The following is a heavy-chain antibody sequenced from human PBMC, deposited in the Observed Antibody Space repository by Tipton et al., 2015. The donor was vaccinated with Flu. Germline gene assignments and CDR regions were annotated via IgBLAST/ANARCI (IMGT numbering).Heavy chain of an antibody. V-gene: IGHV4-38-2*02. CDR2: IHYSGSP. Sequence: TLSLTCTVSGDSMRRDYFWGWIRQAPGKGLEWIGNIHYSGSPHYNPSLKSRVTMSVDTSKNQFSLKLNSVTAADTAVYYCARSTYYYGSGSSDYWGQGSLVTVSS. D-gene: IGHD3-10*01. CDR3: ARSTYYYGSGSSDY. CDR1: GDSMRRDYF. J-gene: IGHJ4*02.